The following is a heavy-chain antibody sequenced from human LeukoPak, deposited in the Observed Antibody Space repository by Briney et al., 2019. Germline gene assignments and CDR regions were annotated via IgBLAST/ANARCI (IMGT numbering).Heavy chain of an antibody. D-gene: IGHD3-22*01. Sequence: SETLSLTCAVYGGSFSGFYWTWIRQPPGKGLEWIGQINHSRSTHYNPSLKSRVTISVDTSKNQFSLKLSSVTAADTAVYYCARVPNYYDSSGYPDVWGQGTTVTVSS. CDR2: INHSRST. V-gene: IGHV4-34*01. CDR1: GGSFSGFY. J-gene: IGHJ6*02. CDR3: ARVPNYYDSSGYPDV.